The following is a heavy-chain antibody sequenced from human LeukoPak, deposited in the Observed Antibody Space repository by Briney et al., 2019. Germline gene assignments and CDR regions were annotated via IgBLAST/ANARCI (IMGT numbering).Heavy chain of an antibody. V-gene: IGHV3-13*01. J-gene: IGHJ4*02. D-gene: IGHD6-13*01. CDR2: IGTAGDT. CDR1: GFTFSSYD. Sequence: GGSLRLSCAASGFTFSSYDMHWVRHATGKGLEWVSAIGTAGDTYYPGSVKGRFTISRENAKNSLYLQMNSLRAGDTAVYYCARADSSSWVFDYWGQGTLVTVSS. CDR3: ARADSSSWVFDY.